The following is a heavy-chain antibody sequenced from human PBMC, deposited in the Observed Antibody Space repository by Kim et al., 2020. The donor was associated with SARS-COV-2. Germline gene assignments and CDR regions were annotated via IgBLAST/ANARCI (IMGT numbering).Heavy chain of an antibody. V-gene: IGHV4-59*01. Sequence: SETLSLTCTVSGGSISSYYWSWIRQPPGKGLEWIGYIYYSGSTNYNTYLKSRVTISVDTSKNQFSLKLSSVTAADTAVYYCARDHREWLQYTANWYFDLWGRGTLVTVSS. J-gene: IGHJ2*01. CDR3: ARDHREWLQYTANWYFDL. D-gene: IGHD3-3*01. CDR1: GGSISSYY. CDR2: IYYSGST.